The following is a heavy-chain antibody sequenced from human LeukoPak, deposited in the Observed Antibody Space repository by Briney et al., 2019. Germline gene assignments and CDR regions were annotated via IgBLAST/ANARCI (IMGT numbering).Heavy chain of an antibody. CDR1: GSTFSTYA. CDR3: ARDKDARDILTGFDY. J-gene: IGHJ4*02. CDR2: ITSSSSTV. D-gene: IGHD3-9*01. V-gene: IGHV3-48*04. Sequence: GGSLRLSCAASGSTFSTYAMNWVRQAPGKGLEWVSHITSSSSTVYYADSVKGRFTISRDNAKNPLDLQMNSLRAEDTAVYYCARDKDARDILTGFDYWGQGTLVTVSS.